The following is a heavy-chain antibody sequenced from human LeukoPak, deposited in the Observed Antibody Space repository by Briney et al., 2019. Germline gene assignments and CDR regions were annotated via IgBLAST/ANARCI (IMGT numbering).Heavy chain of an antibody. V-gene: IGHV2-5*01. CDR2: LNWNDQK. D-gene: IGHD3-22*01. Sequence: SGPTLVNPTQTLTLTCTFSGFSLTTSGVGVGWIRQPPGKALEWLALLNWNDQKVYSPSLQSRLSITKDTSKNQVVLTMTNVDPVDTATYYCAHRRDTTGYQYRWWFAPWGQGTLVTVSS. J-gene: IGHJ5*02. CDR3: AHRRDTTGYQYRWWFAP. CDR1: GFSLTTSGVG.